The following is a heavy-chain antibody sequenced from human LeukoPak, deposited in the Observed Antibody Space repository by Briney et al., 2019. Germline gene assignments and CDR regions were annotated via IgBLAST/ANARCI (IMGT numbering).Heavy chain of an antibody. CDR2: IYYSGST. Sequence: SETLSLTCTVSGGSISSYYWSWIRQPPGKGLEWIGYIYYSGSTSYNPSLKSRVTISVDTSKKQFSLKLSSVTAADTAVYYCARGSNYDFWSGYYSADYYMDVWGKGTTVTVSS. CDR3: ARGSNYDFWSGYYSADYYMDV. CDR1: GGSISSYY. J-gene: IGHJ6*03. V-gene: IGHV4-59*01. D-gene: IGHD3-3*01.